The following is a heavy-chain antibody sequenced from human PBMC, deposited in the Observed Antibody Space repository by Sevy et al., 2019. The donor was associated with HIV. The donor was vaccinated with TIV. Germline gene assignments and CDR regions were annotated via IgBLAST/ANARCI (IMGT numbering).Heavy chain of an antibody. CDR2: ISTSTGNT. Sequence: ASVKVSCKASGYTFSTYGIHWVRQAPGQGLEWVGWISTSTGNTIFDQKFQGRLTLATDTATSTAFMDLMRLTSDDTAVYYCARGDVGETGATLDYWGQGTLVTVSS. J-gene: IGHJ4*02. V-gene: IGHV1-18*01. D-gene: IGHD1-1*01. CDR1: GYTFSTYG. CDR3: ARGDVGETGATLDY.